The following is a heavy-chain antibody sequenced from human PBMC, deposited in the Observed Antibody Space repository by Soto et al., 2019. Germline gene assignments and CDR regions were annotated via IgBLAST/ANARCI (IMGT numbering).Heavy chain of an antibody. CDR1: VSSNRSPFYC. J-gene: IGHJ4*02. CDR2: IYDGGTT. CDR3: ARGPSGDKVDY. D-gene: IGHD7-27*01. V-gene: IGHV4-30-4*01. Sequence: SGTLPLSCTIFVSSNRSPFYCWSWIRQTPDKGLEWIGHIYDGGTTYNNPSLKSRITISVDTSKTQFSLKLSSVSAADTAVYYCARGPSGDKVDYWGQG.